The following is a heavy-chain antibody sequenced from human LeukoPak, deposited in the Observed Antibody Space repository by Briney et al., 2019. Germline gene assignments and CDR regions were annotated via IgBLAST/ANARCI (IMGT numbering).Heavy chain of an antibody. CDR3: ARGSIYFQH. V-gene: IGHV4-34*01. CDR1: GGSFSGYY. Sequence: PSETLSLTCAVYGGSFSGYYWSWIRQPPGKGLEWIGEINHSGSTNYNPSLKSRVTISVDTSKNQFSLKLSSVTAADTAAYYCARGSIYFQHWGQGTLVTVSS. CDR2: INHSGST. J-gene: IGHJ1*01.